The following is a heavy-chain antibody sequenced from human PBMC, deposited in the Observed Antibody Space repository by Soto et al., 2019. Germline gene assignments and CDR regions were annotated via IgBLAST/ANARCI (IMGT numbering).Heavy chain of an antibody. Sequence: QVFLQESGPGLVKPSETLSLTFTVSGGSISSSNYYWGWVRQPPGKGLEWIGTIHYSGSTYYSPSENSRVTISPATSKGQFSLKLNSVATADTAVYDCARRVYDVGSDYYRPLAFDIWGRGTMVTVSS. J-gene: IGHJ3*02. CDR2: IHYSGST. D-gene: IGHD3-22*01. CDR1: GGSISSSNYY. CDR3: ARRVYDVGSDYYRPLAFDI. V-gene: IGHV4-39*01.